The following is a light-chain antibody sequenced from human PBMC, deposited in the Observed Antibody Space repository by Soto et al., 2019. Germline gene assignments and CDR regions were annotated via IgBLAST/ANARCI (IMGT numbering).Light chain of an antibody. CDR1: SGDVGRYNY. J-gene: IGLJ1*01. CDR2: DVS. V-gene: IGLV2-14*03. CDR3: SSYTSSSVYV. Sequence: QSALTQPASVSGSPRQSITISCTGTSGDVGRYNYVSWYQHYPGKAPKLIIYDVSNRPSEVSNRFPGSKSGNTASLTISGLQAEDEAAYHCSSYTSSSVYVFGTGTKLTVL.